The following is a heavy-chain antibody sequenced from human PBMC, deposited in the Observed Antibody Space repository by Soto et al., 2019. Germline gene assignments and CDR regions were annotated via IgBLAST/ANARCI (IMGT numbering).Heavy chain of an antibody. V-gene: IGHV1-2*02. J-gene: IGHJ5*02. CDR3: ARVTLKAGNWFDP. Sequence: SXKVSFKAAGYTXSDYFINLVRQAPGQGFEWMGWINPKSRGTTYAQKFQGRVTITRDTSNSTAYMELRGLRSDDTDIYYCARVTLKAGNWFDPWGQGTLVTVSS. CDR2: INPKSRGT. CDR1: GYTXSDYF.